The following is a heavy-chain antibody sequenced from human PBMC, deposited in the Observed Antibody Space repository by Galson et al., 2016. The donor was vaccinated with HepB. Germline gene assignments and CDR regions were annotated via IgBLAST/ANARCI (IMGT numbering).Heavy chain of an antibody. V-gene: IGHV3-9*01. CDR2: INWNSERI. D-gene: IGHD6-6*01. Sequence: SLRLSCAASGFTLIDYAMHWVRQAPGKGLEWVSGINWNSERIDYVDSVKGRFTIYRDNAKNSLSLQMNSLTTEDTALYFYAKGHRRSSSYLHFQALDVWGQGTAVTASS. CDR1: GFTLIDYA. CDR3: AKGHRRSSSYLHFQALDV. J-gene: IGHJ6*02.